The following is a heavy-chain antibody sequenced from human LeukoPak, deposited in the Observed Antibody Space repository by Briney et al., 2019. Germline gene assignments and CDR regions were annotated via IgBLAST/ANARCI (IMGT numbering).Heavy chain of an antibody. V-gene: IGHV4-31*03. Sequence: SETLSLTCTVSGGSISSGIYYWSWIRQHPGKGLEWIGYIYYSGSTYYNPSLKSRVTISVDTSENQFSLKLSSVTAADTAVYYCARGRFEWGPVVDYYGMDVWGQGTTVTVSS. CDR1: GGSISSGIYY. CDR2: IYYSGST. D-gene: IGHD3-10*01. J-gene: IGHJ6*02. CDR3: ARGRFEWGPVVDYYGMDV.